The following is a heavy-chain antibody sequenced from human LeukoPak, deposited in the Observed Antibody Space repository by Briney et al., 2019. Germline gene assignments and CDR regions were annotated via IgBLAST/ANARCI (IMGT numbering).Heavy chain of an antibody. CDR3: ARVKIITIFGVVKPINCYYYMDV. J-gene: IGHJ6*03. CDR2: IYYSGST. CDR1: GGSISSGGYY. D-gene: IGHD3-3*01. Sequence: SETLSLTCTVSGGSISSGGYYWSWIRQHPGKGLEWIGYIYYSGSTYYNPSLKSRVTISVDTSKNQFSLKLSSVTAADTAVYYCARVKIITIFGVVKPINCYYYMDVWGKGTTVTVSS. V-gene: IGHV4-31*03.